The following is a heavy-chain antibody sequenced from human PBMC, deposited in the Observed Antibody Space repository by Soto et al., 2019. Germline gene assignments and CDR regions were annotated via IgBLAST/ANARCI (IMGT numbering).Heavy chain of an antibody. J-gene: IGHJ4*02. CDR3: ASGTRSYAQLDY. Sequence: PGGSLRLSCAASGFAFSNYAISWVRQAPGKGLEWASSISASAGTTYYADSVKGRFTISRDNSNNKVYLHMNSLRAEDTAVYNRASGTRSYAQLDYRGPATVVTVS. D-gene: IGHD2-2*01. CDR2: ISASAGTT. V-gene: IGHV3-23*01. CDR1: GFAFSNYA.